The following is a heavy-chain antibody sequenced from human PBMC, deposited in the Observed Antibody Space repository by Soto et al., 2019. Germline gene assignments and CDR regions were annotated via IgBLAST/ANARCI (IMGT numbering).Heavy chain of an antibody. Sequence: QVQLVQSGAEVKKPGSSVKVSCKASGGTFSSYAISWVRQAPGQGLEWMGGIIPIFGTANYAQKFQGRVTITADECTSTAYMEMSSLRSEDTAVYYCARWDNYAVATIDRATGFDYWGQGTLVTVSS. D-gene: IGHD5-12*01. J-gene: IGHJ4*02. CDR1: GGTFSSYA. CDR2: IIPIFGTA. CDR3: ARWDNYAVATIDRATGFDY. V-gene: IGHV1-69*01.